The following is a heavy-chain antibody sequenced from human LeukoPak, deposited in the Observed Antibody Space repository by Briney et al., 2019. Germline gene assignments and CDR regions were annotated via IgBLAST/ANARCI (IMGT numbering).Heavy chain of an antibody. D-gene: IGHD3-16*02. V-gene: IGHV1-2*02. Sequence: ASVKVSCKASGYTFTGYYMHWVRQAPGQGLEWMGWINPNSGGTNYAQKFQGRVTMTRDTSISTAYMELSRLRSDDTAVYYCARGVMITLGGVIVNDYWGQGTLVTVSS. CDR3: ARGVMITLGGVIVNDY. CDR1: GYTFTGYY. J-gene: IGHJ4*02. CDR2: INPNSGGT.